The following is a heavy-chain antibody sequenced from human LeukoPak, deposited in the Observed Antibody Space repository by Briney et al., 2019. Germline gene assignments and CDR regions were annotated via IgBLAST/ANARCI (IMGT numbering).Heavy chain of an antibody. CDR2: IYSGGGT. D-gene: IGHD5-18*01. CDR3: TRGGGYSYGYYY. CDR1: GFTVTNNY. J-gene: IGHJ4*02. V-gene: IGHV3-53*01. Sequence: GGSLRLSCAASGFTVTNNYMSWVRQAPGKGLEWVSLIYSGGGTSYADSVKGRFTISRDNSTNTLYLQMNSLRAEDTAVYYCTRGGGYSYGYYYWGQGTLVTVSS.